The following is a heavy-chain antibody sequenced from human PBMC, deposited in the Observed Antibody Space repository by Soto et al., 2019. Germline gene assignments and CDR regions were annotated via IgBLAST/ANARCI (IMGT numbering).Heavy chain of an antibody. D-gene: IGHD2-21*02. CDR3: ASPAGMVTAMRGGMDV. J-gene: IGHJ6*02. CDR2: IIPIFGTA. CDR1: GGTFSSYA. Sequence: QVQLVQSGAEVKKPGSSVKVSCKASGGTFSSYAISWVRQAPGQGLEWMGGIIPIFGTANYAQKFQGRVTITADESTSTAYMELCSLRSEDTAVYYCASPAGMVTAMRGGMDVWGQGTTVTVSS. V-gene: IGHV1-69*01.